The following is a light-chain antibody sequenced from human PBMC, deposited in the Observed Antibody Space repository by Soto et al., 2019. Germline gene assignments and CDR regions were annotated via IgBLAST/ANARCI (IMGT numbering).Light chain of an antibody. CDR3: QQYGNSPLT. CDR2: DAS. Sequence: RASQSVSSWLAWYQQKPGRAPRLLIYDASKLEAGVPSRFSGSGSETELSLTISSLQPDDFATYFCQQYGNSPLTFGGGTKVDIK. V-gene: IGKV1-5*01. CDR1: QSVSSW. J-gene: IGKJ4*01.